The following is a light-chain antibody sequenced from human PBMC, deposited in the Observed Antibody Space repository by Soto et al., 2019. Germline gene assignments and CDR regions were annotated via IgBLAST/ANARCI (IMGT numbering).Light chain of an antibody. CDR1: QSVSSSS. CDR3: QQYGSSPMYT. Sequence: EIVLTQSPGTLSFSPGERATLSCRASQSVSSSSLAWYQQKPGQAPRLLIYGSSSRATGIPDRFSGSGSGTDFTLTISRLEPEDFAVYYCQQYGSSPMYTFGQGTKLEIK. V-gene: IGKV3-20*01. CDR2: GSS. J-gene: IGKJ2*01.